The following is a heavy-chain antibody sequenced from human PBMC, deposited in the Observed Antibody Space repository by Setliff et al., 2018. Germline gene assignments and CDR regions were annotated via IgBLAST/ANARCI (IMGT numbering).Heavy chain of an antibody. J-gene: IGHJ3*02. CDR2: INQDGSAQ. CDR1: EFTFNKYW. CDR3: ARIAEYDTLDI. V-gene: IGHV3-7*01. Sequence: SCAASEFTFNKYWMAWVRQAPGRGLEWVANINQDGSAQYYVDSVKGRFTISRDNAKNSLYLQMGSLRVEDTAVYYCARIAEYDTLDIWGQGTMVTVSS.